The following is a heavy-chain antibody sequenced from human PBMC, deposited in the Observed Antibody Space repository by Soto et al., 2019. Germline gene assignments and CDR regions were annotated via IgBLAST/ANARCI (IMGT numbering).Heavy chain of an antibody. J-gene: IGHJ4*02. Sequence: SAKPSSKACRYTLTSKYMHSLQQAPGQGLEWMGTINPSGGSTSYAQKFQGRVTMTRDTSTSTVYMELSSLRSEDTAVYYCARSRADVVVTAPWGQGTLVTVSS. CDR2: INPSGGST. V-gene: IGHV1-46*01. CDR3: ARSRADVVVTAP. D-gene: IGHD2-21*02. CDR1: RYTLTSKY.